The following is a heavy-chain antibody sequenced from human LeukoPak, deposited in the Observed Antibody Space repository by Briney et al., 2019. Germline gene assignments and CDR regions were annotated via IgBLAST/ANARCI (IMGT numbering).Heavy chain of an antibody. D-gene: IGHD6-19*01. Sequence: PGGSLRLSCAASGFTFNTFAMSWVRQAPGKGLEWVSSIKGSSDNTYYADSVKGRFTISRDNSKNTLYLQMNSLRAEDTAVYYCAGYSRGFVYYFDYWGQGTLVTVSS. J-gene: IGHJ4*02. CDR2: IKGSSDNT. CDR3: AGYSRGFVYYFDY. CDR1: GFTFNTFA. V-gene: IGHV3-23*01.